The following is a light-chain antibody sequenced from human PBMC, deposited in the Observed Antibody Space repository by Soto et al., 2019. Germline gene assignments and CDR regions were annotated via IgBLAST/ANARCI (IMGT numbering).Light chain of an antibody. CDR1: QGIRND. J-gene: IGKJ2*01. V-gene: IGKV1-6*01. CDR2: AAS. CDR3: LQDYNYPRT. Sequence: AIQMTQSPSSLSASVGDRVTITCRASQGIRNDLGWYQQKPGKAPKPRIYAASSLQSGVPSRFSGSGSGTDFPLTISSLQPEDFATYYCLQDYNYPRTFGQGTKLEIK.